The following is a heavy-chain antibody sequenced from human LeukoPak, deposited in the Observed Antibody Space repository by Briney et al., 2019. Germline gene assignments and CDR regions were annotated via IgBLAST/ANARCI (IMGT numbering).Heavy chain of an antibody. CDR2: IYYSGST. V-gene: IGHV4-59*08. Sequence: SETLSLTCTVSGGSISSYYWSWIRQPPGKGLEWIGYIYYSGSTNYNPSLKSRVTISVDTSKNQFSLELSSVTAADTAVCYCARTMKVRGVQFLDYWGQGTLVTVSS. CDR1: GGSISSYY. D-gene: IGHD3-10*01. CDR3: ARTMKVRGVQFLDY. J-gene: IGHJ4*02.